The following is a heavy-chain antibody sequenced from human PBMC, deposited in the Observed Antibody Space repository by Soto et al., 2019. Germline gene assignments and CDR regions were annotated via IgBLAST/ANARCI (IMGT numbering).Heavy chain of an antibody. CDR2: IWYDGSNR. Sequence: GLGVSSIVMNRVRQAPGKGLEWVATIWYDGSNRHYADSVKGRFTISRDNSKNTLYLQMNSLRAEDTALYVCGSRHSGMVSDYWLQGSFDTV. CDR1: GLGVSSIV. J-gene: IGHJ4*02. CDR3: GSRHSGMVSDY. V-gene: IGHV3-33*01. D-gene: IGHD3-10*01.